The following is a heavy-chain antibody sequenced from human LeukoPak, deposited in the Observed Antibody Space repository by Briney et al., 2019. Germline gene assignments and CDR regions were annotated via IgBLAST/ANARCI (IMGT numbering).Heavy chain of an antibody. CDR2: MNPNSGNI. J-gene: IGHJ6*03. V-gene: IGHV1-8*03. D-gene: IGHD5-12*01. Sequence: ASVKVSCKASGYTFTNYDINWVRQATGQGLEWMGWMNPNSGNIGYEQKFQGRVTITRNTSISTAYMELSSLRSEDTAVYYCAREGSLSGYDFSYYYYMDVWGKGTTVTVSS. CDR3: AREGSLSGYDFSYYYYMDV. CDR1: GYTFTNYD.